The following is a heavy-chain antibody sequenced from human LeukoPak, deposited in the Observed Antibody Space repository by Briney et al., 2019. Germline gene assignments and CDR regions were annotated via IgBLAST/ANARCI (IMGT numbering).Heavy chain of an antibody. D-gene: IGHD3-22*01. V-gene: IGHV1-69*13. J-gene: IGHJ4*02. CDR2: IIPIFGTA. CDR3: ASLGGKYYYDKDPHSAAVY. CDR1: GGTFSSYA. Sequence: ASVKVSCKASGGTFSSYAISWVRRAPGQGLEWMGGIIPIFGTANYAQKFQGRVTITADESTSTAYMELSSLRSEDTAVYYCASLGGKYYYDKDPHSAAVYWGQGTLVTVSS.